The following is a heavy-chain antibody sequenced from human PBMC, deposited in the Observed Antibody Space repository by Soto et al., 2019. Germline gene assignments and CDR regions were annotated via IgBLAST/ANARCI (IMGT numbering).Heavy chain of an antibody. CDR1: GGTFSSYT. J-gene: IGHJ4*02. CDR2: IIPILGIA. CDR3: ARACSSTSCYYLTH. Sequence: GASVKVSCKASGGTFSSYTISWVRQAPGQGLEWMGRIIPILGIANYAQKFQGRVTITADKSTSTAYMELSSLRSEDTAVYYCARACSSTSCYYLTHWGQGTLVTVSS. D-gene: IGHD2-2*01. V-gene: IGHV1-69*02.